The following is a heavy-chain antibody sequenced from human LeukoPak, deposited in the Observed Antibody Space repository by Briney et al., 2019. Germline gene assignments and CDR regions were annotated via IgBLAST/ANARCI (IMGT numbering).Heavy chain of an antibody. Sequence: SETLSLTCAVYGGSFSGYYWSWIRQPPGKGLEWIGEINHSGSTNYNPSLKSRVTISVDTSKNQFSLKLSSVTAADTAVYYCAAVGDSSSFGYWGQGTLVTVSS. CDR2: INHSGST. CDR1: GGSFSGYY. V-gene: IGHV4-34*01. J-gene: IGHJ4*02. CDR3: AAVGDSSSFGY. D-gene: IGHD6-13*01.